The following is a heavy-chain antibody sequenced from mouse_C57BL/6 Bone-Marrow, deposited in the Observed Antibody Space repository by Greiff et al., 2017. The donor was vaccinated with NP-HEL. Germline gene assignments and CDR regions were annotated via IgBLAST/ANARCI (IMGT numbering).Heavy chain of an antibody. J-gene: IGHJ4*01. CDR3: ARECHYAMDY. Sequence: DVMLVESGGGLVKPGGSLKLSCAASGFTFSDYGMHWVRQAPEKGLDWVAYISSGSSTIYYADTVKGRFTISRDNAKNTLFLQMTSLRSEDTAMYYCARECHYAMDYWGQGTSVTGSS. V-gene: IGHV5-17*01. CDR1: GFTFSDYG. CDR2: ISSGSSTI. D-gene: IGHD6-1*01.